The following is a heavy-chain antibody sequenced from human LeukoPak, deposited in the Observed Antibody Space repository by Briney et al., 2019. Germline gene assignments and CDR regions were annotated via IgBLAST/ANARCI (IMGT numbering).Heavy chain of an antibody. CDR2: MNPNSGNT. J-gene: IGHJ5*02. Sequence: ASVKVSCKASGYTFTSYDINWVRQATGQGLEWMGWMNPNSGNTGYAQKFQGRVTITRNTSISTAYMELSSLRSEDTAVYYCARAGCSSTSCQGANWFDPWGQGTLVAVSS. CDR1: GYTFTSYD. V-gene: IGHV1-8*03. D-gene: IGHD2-2*01. CDR3: ARAGCSSTSCQGANWFDP.